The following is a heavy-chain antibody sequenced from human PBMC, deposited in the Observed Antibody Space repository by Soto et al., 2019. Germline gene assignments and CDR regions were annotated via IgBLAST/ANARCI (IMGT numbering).Heavy chain of an antibody. CDR1: GFTFSGYW. J-gene: IGHJ4*02. CDR2: IDGDGSRT. V-gene: IGHV3-74*01. Sequence: PGGSLRLSCAASGFTFSGYWMHWVRQAPGEGLVWVSRIDGDGSRTNYADSVKGRFTISRDNAKNTLYLQMNSLRAEDTAVYYCARELASYNDYWGQGTLVTVSS. CDR3: ARELASYNDY. D-gene: IGHD1-1*01.